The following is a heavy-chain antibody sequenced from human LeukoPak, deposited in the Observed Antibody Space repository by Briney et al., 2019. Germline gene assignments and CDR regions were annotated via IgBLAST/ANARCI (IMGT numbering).Heavy chain of an antibody. V-gene: IGHV3-30*04. CDR3: ARDPYSGSYSPAVYYYYMDV. J-gene: IGHJ6*03. CDR1: GFTFNNYA. CDR2: ISYDGSHK. D-gene: IGHD1-26*01. Sequence: GGSLRLSCAASGFTFNNYAMHWVRQAPGKGLEGVAVISYDGSHKYADSVKGRFTISRDNAKNSLYLQMDSLRAEDTAVYYCARDPYSGSYSPAVYYYYMDVWGKGTTVTVSS.